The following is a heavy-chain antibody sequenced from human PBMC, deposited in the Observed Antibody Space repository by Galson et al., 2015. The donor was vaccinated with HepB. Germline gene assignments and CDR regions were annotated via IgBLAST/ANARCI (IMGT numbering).Heavy chain of an antibody. Sequence: SLRLSCAASGFTFSYHGMHWVRQAPGKGLEWVAVIWSDGRNEHYADSVKGRFTISRDNSKNTLYLQMYSLRDDDTAVYYCARDLGGVDGDGLDVWGQGSAVTVSS. J-gene: IGHJ6*02. CDR1: GFTFSYHG. CDR3: ARDLGGVDGDGLDV. D-gene: IGHD5-24*01. CDR2: IWSDGRNE. V-gene: IGHV3-33*01.